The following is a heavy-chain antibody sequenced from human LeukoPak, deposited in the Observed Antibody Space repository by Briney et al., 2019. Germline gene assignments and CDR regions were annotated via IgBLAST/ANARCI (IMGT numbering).Heavy chain of an antibody. D-gene: IGHD3-22*01. V-gene: IGHV1-18*01. J-gene: IGHJ6*02. CDR3: AREYGYYDSSGYYYYYGMDV. CDR1: GYTFTSYG. Sequence: GASVKVSCKASGYTFTSYGISWVRQAPGQGLEWMGWISAYNGNTNYAQKFQGRVTMTRDTSISTAYMELSRLRSDDTAVYYCAREYGYYDSSGYYYYYGMDVWGQGTTVTVSS. CDR2: ISAYNGNT.